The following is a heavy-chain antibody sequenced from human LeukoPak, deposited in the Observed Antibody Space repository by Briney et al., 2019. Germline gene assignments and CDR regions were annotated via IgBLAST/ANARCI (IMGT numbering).Heavy chain of an antibody. CDR3: AKTEKPFYSPFDY. CDR2: ISYDGSNK. Sequence: GGSLRLSCAASGFTFSSYGMPWVRQAPGKGLEWVAVISYDGSNKYYADSVKGRFTISRDNSKNTLYLQMNSLRAEDTAVYYCAKTEKPFYSPFDYWGQGTLVTVSS. J-gene: IGHJ4*02. V-gene: IGHV3-30*18. D-gene: IGHD5-18*01. CDR1: GFTFSSYG.